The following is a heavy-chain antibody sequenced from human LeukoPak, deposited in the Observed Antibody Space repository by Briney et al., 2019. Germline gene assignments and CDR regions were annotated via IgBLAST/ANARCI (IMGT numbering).Heavy chain of an antibody. J-gene: IGHJ6*03. D-gene: IGHD5-12*01. Sequence: GGSLRLSCAASGFTVTSNYMTWVRQAPGKGLEWTSVIHTNGNTFYAEPVKGCFSISRDNSKNTLFLQMNSLRAEDTAVYYCAAAVNVVGTMRFYFYYYMDVWGKGTMVTVSS. CDR3: AAAVNVVGTMRFYFYYYMDV. CDR2: IHTNGNT. CDR1: GFTVTSNY. V-gene: IGHV3-53*01.